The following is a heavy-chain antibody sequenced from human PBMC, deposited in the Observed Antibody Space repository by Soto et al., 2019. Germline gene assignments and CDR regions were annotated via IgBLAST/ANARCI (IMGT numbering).Heavy chain of an antibody. CDR1: GFTFDNYA. J-gene: IGHJ4*02. V-gene: IGHV3-9*01. CDR2: ISWNSGSI. Sequence: TGGSLRLSCAASGFTFDNYAMHWVRQAPGKGLEWVSGISWNSGSIGYADSVKGRFTISRDNAKNSLYLQMNSLRAEDTAVYYCARDEGEIAAVFFDYWGQGTLVTVSS. CDR3: ARDEGEIAAVFFDY. D-gene: IGHD6-13*01.